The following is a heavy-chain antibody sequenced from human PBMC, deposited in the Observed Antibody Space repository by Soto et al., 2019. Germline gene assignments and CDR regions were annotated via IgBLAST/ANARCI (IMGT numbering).Heavy chain of an antibody. CDR3: AKERGDAFDI. J-gene: IGHJ3*02. CDR2: ISYDGSNK. CDR1: GFTFSSYG. Sequence: PGGSLRLSCAASGFTFSSYGMHWVRQAPGKGLEWVAVISYDGSNKYYADSVKGRFTISRDNSKNTLHLQMNSLRAEDTAVYYCAKERGDAFDIWGQGTMVTVSS. V-gene: IGHV3-30*18.